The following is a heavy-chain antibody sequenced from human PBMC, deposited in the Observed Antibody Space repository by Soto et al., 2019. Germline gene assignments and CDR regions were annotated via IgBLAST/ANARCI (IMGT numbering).Heavy chain of an antibody. V-gene: IGHV4-34*01. CDR2: INHSGST. CDR3: ARSGTMVRGVTDY. Sequence: SETLSLTCAVYGVSFSGYYWSWIRQPPGKGLEWIGEINHSGSTNYNPSLKSRVTISVDTSKNQFSLKLSSVTAADTAVYYCARSGTMVRGVTDYWGQGTLVTVSS. CDR1: GVSFSGYY. D-gene: IGHD3-10*01. J-gene: IGHJ4*02.